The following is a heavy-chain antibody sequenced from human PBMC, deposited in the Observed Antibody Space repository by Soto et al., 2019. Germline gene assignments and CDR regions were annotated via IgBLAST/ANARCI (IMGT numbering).Heavy chain of an antibody. CDR1: GFTFSSDG. CDR2: ISYDGSNK. D-gene: IGHD3-3*01. Sequence: GGSLRLSCAASGFTFSSDGMHWVRQAPGKGLEWVAVISYDGSNKYYADSVKGRFTISRDNSKNTLYLQMNSLRAEDTAVYYCANFPYYDFWSGYSNHPTFDYWGQGTLVTVSS. CDR3: ANFPYYDFWSGYSNHPTFDY. V-gene: IGHV3-30*18. J-gene: IGHJ4*02.